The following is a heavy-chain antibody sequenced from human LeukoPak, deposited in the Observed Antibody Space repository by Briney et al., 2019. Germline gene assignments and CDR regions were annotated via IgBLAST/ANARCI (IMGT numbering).Heavy chain of an antibody. CDR1: GGSISSGGYY. J-gene: IGHJ5*02. D-gene: IGHD3-3*01. Sequence: PSQTLSLTCTVSGGSISSGGYYWSWIRQPPGKGLEWIGYIYHSGSTYYNPSLKSRVTISVDRSKNQFSLKLSSVTAADTAVYYCARQPLDFWSGYPTPTARFDPWGQGTLVTVSS. CDR2: IYHSGST. V-gene: IGHV4-30-2*01. CDR3: ARQPLDFWSGYPTPTARFDP.